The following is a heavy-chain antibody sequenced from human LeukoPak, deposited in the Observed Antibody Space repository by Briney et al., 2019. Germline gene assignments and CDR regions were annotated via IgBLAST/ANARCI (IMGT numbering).Heavy chain of an antibody. D-gene: IGHD3-22*01. Sequence: GGSLRLSCAASGFTFSSYGMHWVRQAPGKGLEWVAVISYDGSNKYYADSVKGRFTISRDNSKNTLYLQMNSLRAEDTAVYYCAKRTHSYDSSGPASPYYWGQGTLVTVSS. J-gene: IGHJ4*02. V-gene: IGHV3-30*18. CDR2: ISYDGSNK. CDR1: GFTFSSYG. CDR3: AKRTHSYDSSGPASPYY.